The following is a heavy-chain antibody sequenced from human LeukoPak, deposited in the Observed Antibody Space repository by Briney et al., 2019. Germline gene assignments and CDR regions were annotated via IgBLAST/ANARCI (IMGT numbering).Heavy chain of an antibody. V-gene: IGHV3-7*01. J-gene: IGHJ4*02. CDR2: IKEDGSVQ. CDR3: ARQPASPHGYFDS. CDR1: GFIFSSYW. Sequence: PGGSLRLSCADSGFIFSSYWMSWVRQAPGKGLEWVANIKEDGSVQYYVDSVKGRFTISRDNVKKSLYLQLNSLRAEDTAIYYCARQPASPHGYFDSWGQGTLVTVSS. D-gene: IGHD6-13*01.